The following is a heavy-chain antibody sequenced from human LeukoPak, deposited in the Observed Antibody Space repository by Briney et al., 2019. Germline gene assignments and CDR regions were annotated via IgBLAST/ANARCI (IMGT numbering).Heavy chain of an antibody. Sequence: GGSLRLSCAASGFTFSSYAMHWVRQAPGEGLEWVAVISYDGSNKYYADSVKGRFTISRDNSKNTLYLQMNSLRAEDTAVYYCARDDYDYGDLYYFDYWGQGTLVTVSS. CDR3: ARDDYDYGDLYYFDY. J-gene: IGHJ4*02. D-gene: IGHD4-17*01. CDR2: ISYDGSNK. V-gene: IGHV3-30*04. CDR1: GFTFSSYA.